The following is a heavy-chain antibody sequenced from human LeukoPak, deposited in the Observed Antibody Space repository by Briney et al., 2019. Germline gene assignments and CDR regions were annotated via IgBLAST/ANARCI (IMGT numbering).Heavy chain of an antibody. CDR3: ARGGDSSGYEYYFDY. J-gene: IGHJ4*02. D-gene: IGHD3-22*01. V-gene: IGHV4-61*02. CDR1: SGSISSGDYY. CDR2: IHTSGTT. Sequence: SETLSLTCTVSSGSISSGDYYWSWIRQPAGKGLEWTGRIHTSGTTNYNPSLKSRVTISVDRSKNQFSLKLGSVTAADTAVYYCARGGDSSGYEYYFDYWGQGTLVTVSS.